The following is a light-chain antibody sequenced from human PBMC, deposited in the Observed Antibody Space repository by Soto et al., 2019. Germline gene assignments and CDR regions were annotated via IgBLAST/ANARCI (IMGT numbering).Light chain of an antibody. CDR3: SSFTNNNTPHVV. Sequence: QSALTQPASVSGSPGQSITISCTGTSSDIGHYDYVSWYQQHPGKAPKLMIYGVYNRPSGVSNRFSGSKSGNTASLTISGLQAEDEADYYCSSFTNNNTPHVVFGGGTKLTVL. CDR2: GVY. J-gene: IGLJ2*01. CDR1: SSDIGHYDY. V-gene: IGLV2-14*01.